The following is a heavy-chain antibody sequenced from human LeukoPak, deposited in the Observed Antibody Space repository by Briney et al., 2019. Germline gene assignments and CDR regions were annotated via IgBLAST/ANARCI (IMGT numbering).Heavy chain of an antibody. V-gene: IGHV1-69*13. CDR2: IIPIFGTA. Sequence: SVKVSCKASGGTFSSYAISWVRQAPGQGLEWMGGIIPIFGTANYAQKSQGRVTITADESTSTAYMELSSLRSEDTAVYYCAREAITESGYKGYFQHWGQGTLVTVSS. CDR1: GGTFSSYA. J-gene: IGHJ1*01. D-gene: IGHD1-14*01. CDR3: AREAITESGYKGYFQH.